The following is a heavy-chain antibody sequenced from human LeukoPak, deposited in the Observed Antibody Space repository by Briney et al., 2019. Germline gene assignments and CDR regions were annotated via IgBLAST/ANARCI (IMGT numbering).Heavy chain of an antibody. J-gene: IGHJ4*02. Sequence: SGGSLRLSCGPWGLPQKSYSVIGLRHARGGGREGVSYISSSSSTIYYADSVKGRFPISRDNAKNSLYLQMNSMRAEDTAVYSCARVRSWYRGHFDYWGQGTLVTVSS. CDR3: ARVRSWYRGHFDY. CDR1: GLPQKSYS. CDR2: ISSSSSTI. V-gene: IGHV3-48*01. D-gene: IGHD6-13*01.